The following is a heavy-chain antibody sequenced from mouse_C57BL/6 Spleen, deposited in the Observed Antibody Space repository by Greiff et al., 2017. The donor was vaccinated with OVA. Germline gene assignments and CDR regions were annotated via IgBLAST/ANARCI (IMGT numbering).Heavy chain of an antibody. Sequence: EVQLQQSGPELVKPGASVKISCKASGYTFTDYYMNWVKQSHGKSLEWIGDINPNNGGTSYNQKFKGKATLTVDKSSSTAYMELRSLTSEDSAVYYCARRVYWDRGDYFDYWGQGTTLTVSS. CDR1: GYTFTDYY. CDR2: INPNNGGT. D-gene: IGHD4-1*01. J-gene: IGHJ2*01. CDR3: ARRVYWDRGDYFDY. V-gene: IGHV1-26*01.